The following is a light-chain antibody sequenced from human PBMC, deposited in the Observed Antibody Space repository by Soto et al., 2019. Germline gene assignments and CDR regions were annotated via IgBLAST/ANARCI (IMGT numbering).Light chain of an antibody. V-gene: IGKV1-5*01. Sequence: DIQITHAPSTLWASVGVRVTITCRASQSITTWLAWYQQKPGKAPKLLIYGASSLEIGVPSRFSGSGSGTEFTLTISSLQPDDFATYYCQQYNIYPWTFGQGTKVDIK. CDR3: QQYNIYPWT. CDR2: GAS. CDR1: QSITTW. J-gene: IGKJ1*01.